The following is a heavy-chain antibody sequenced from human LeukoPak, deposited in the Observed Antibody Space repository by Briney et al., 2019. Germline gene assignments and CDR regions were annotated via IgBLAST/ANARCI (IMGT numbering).Heavy chain of an antibody. CDR1: TFTFSSYW. V-gene: IGHV3-7*01. CDR2: IRQDGNAK. CDR3: ARDGYGDSTGAFDV. Sequence: PGGSLRLSCEASTFTFSSYWMSWVCQAPGKGLQWIADIRQDGNAKYYVDSVKGRFTISRDNAKKSVYLQMNSLRADDTAVYYCARDGYGDSTGAFDVWGQGTMVTVSS. J-gene: IGHJ3*01. D-gene: IGHD4-17*01.